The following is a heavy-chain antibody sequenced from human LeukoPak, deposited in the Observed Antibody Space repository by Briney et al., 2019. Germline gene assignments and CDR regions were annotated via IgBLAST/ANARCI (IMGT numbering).Heavy chain of an antibody. CDR3: ARDILTKQAYSGYDN. CDR2: ISSSSNTI. Sequence: GGSLRLSCAASGFIFSDYYMSWIRQAPGKGLEWVSYISSSSNTIYYADSVKGRFTISRDNAKNSLYLQMNSLRDEDTAVYYCARDILTKQAYSGYDNWGQGTLVTVSS. CDR1: GFIFSDYY. J-gene: IGHJ4*02. V-gene: IGHV3-11*04. D-gene: IGHD5-12*01.